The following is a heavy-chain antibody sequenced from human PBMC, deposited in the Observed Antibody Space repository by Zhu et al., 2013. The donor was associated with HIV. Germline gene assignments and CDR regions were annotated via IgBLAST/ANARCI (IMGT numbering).Heavy chain of an antibody. V-gene: IGHV3-30-3*01. D-gene: IGHD4-17*01. CDR2: ISYDGSNK. CDR1: GFTFSSYA. J-gene: IGHJ6*02. Sequence: VQLVESGGGVVQPGRSLRLSCAASGFTFSSYAMHWVRQAPGKGLEWVAVISYDGSNKYYADSVKGRFTISRDNSKNTLYLQMNSLRAEDTAVYYCARAAERDYGDYEEASLYYYYGMDVWGQGTTVTVSS. CDR3: ARAAERDYGDYEEASLYYYYGMDV.